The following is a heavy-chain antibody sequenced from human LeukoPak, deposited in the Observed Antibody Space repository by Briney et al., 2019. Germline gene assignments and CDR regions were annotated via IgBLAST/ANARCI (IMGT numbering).Heavy chain of an antibody. CDR3: ARDRAYYYAEYYFDY. CDR1: GYTFTSYA. J-gene: IGHJ4*02. D-gene: IGHD3-10*01. V-gene: IGHV1-3*01. Sequence: ASVKVSCKASGYTFTSYAMHWVRQAPGQRLEWMGWINAGNGITKYSQKFQGRVTITRDTSASTAYMELSSLRSEDTAVYYCARDRAYYYAEYYFDYWGQGTLVTVSS. CDR2: INAGNGIT.